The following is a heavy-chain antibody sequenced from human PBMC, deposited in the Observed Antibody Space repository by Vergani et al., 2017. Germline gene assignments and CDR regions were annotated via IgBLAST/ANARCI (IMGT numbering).Heavy chain of an antibody. V-gene: IGHV1-69*02. CDR1: GGTFSSYT. CDR3: ASPQPSGGNRGGSDAFDI. J-gene: IGHJ3*02. Sequence: QVQLVQSGAEVKKPGSSVKVSCKASGGTFSSYTISWVRQAPGQGLEWMGRIIPILGIANYAQKFQGRVTITADKSTSTAYMELSSLRSEDTAVYYCASPQPSGGNRGGSDAFDIWGQGTMVTVSS. D-gene: IGHD4-23*01. CDR2: IIPILGIA.